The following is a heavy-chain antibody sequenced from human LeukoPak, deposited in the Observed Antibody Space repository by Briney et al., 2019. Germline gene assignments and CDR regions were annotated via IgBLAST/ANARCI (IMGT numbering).Heavy chain of an antibody. CDR3: ARHYYDSSGYYTEYLQH. D-gene: IGHD3-22*01. CDR2: INYSGST. Sequence: SETLSLTCTVSGGSISSNYWSWIRQPPGKGLEWIGYINYSGSTNYNPSLKSRVTISVDTSKNQFSLKLTSVTAADTAVYYCARHYYDSSGYYTEYLQHWGQGTLVTVSS. J-gene: IGHJ1*01. CDR1: GGSISSNY. V-gene: IGHV4-59*08.